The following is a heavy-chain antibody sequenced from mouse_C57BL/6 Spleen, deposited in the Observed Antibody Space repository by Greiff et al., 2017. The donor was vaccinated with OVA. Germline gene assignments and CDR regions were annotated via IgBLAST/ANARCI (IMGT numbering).Heavy chain of an antibody. D-gene: IGHD2-3*01. CDR1: GYTFTSYW. J-gene: IGHJ2*01. V-gene: IGHV1-69*01. CDR3: ARSRDGYAFDY. CDR2: IDPSDSYT. Sequence: QVQLQQSGAELVMPGASVKLSCKASGYTFTSYWMHWVKQRPGQGLEWIGEIDPSDSYTNYNQKFKGKSTLTVDKSSSTAYMQLSSLTSEDSAVYYCARSRDGYAFDYWGQGTTLTVSS.